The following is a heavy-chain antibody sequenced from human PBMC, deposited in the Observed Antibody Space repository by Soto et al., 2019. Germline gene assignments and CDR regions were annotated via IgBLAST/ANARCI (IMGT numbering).Heavy chain of an antibody. CDR1: GDSSSSGYF. D-gene: IGHD3-3*01. V-gene: IGHV4-30-4*01. J-gene: IGHJ4*02. Sequence: QVQLQESGPGLVEPSQTLSLTCTVSGDSSSSGYFWSWIRQYPGKGLEWIGHTNTSGTTYKNPSLRSRCTISIDTSRTQFSLRLTSVTAADTAVYYCARGPSADKIDYWGQGTLVTVSS. CDR3: ARGPSADKIDY. CDR2: TNTSGTT.